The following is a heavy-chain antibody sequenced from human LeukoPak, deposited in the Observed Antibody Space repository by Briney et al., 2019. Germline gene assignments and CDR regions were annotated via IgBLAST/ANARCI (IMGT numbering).Heavy chain of an antibody. V-gene: IGHV4-39*02. CDR1: GGSISSSLYY. CDR2: IYNSGTT. D-gene: IGHD5-24*01. Sequence: SETLSLTCTVSGGSISSSLYYWGWIRQPPGKGLEWIGSIYNSGTTHYNPSLKSRVSISVDTSRNQFPLKLSSVTAADTAVYYCAREIGAREGSNVWGQGTLVTVSS. J-gene: IGHJ4*02. CDR3: AREIGAREGSNV.